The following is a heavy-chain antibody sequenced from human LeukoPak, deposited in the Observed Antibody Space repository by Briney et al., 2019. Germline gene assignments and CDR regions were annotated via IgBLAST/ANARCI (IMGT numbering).Heavy chain of an antibody. V-gene: IGHV1-46*01. D-gene: IGHD2-15*01. CDR1: GYTFTSYY. CDR3: ARSSVGAASLDY. Sequence: GASVKVTCKASGYTFTSYYMHWVRQAPGQGLEWMGIINPSGGSTSYAQKFQGRVTMTRDTSTSTVYMELSSLRSEDTAVYYCARSSVGAASLDYWGQGTLVTVSS. J-gene: IGHJ4*02. CDR2: INPSGGST.